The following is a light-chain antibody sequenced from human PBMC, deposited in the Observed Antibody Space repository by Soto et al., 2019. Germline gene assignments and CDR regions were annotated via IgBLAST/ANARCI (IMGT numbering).Light chain of an antibody. CDR2: DVS. CDR3: SAYAGSNNVL. Sequence: QSVLTQPPSASGSPGQSVTISCTGSNSDVGLYNYVSWYQQHPGTAPKLMIYDVSKRPSGVPDRFSGSKSGNTASLTVSGLQAEDEADYYCSAYAGSNNVLFGGGTKVTVL. V-gene: IGLV2-8*01. CDR1: NSDVGLYNY. J-gene: IGLJ2*01.